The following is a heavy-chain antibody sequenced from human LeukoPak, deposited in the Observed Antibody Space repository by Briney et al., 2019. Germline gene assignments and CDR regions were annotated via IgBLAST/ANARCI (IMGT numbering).Heavy chain of an antibody. Sequence: GGSLRLSCVVSGFTFSSYWMHWVRQAPGKGLVWVSRMNIDGSIITYADSVKGRFTISRDNAKNTLYLQMNSLRAEDTAVYYCARGVGTTNPPEDYWGQGTLVTVSS. CDR2: MNIDGSII. CDR3: ARGVGTTNPPEDY. CDR1: GFTFSSYW. V-gene: IGHV3-74*01. J-gene: IGHJ4*02. D-gene: IGHD1-26*01.